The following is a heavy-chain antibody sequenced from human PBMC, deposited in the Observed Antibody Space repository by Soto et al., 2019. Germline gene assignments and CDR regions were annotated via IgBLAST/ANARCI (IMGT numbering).Heavy chain of an antibody. V-gene: IGHV4-59*01. CDR3: ARPFPDGWSGGACSQDY. D-gene: IGHD2-21*02. CDR1: GDSIGSYY. J-gene: IGHJ4*02. CDR2: IYDSGSN. Sequence: QVQLQESGPGLVKPSETLSLTCTVSGDSIGSYYWSWIRQPPAQGLEWIWYIYDSGSNHYNPSLTSRLTISEDTSKNQFSLKLSSVTAADTAVYYCARPFPDGWSGGACSQDYWGQGTLVTVSS.